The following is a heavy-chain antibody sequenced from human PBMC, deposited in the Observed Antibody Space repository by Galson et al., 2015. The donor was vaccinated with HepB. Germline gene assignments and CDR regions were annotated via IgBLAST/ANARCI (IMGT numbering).Heavy chain of an antibody. CDR2: INHSGST. Sequence: TLSLTCAVYGGSFSGYYWSWIRQPPGKGLEWIGEINHSGSTNYNPSLKSRVTISVDTSKNQFSLKLSSVTAADTAVYYCARGSTNYYDSSGYYYNWFDPWGQGTLVTVSS. CDR3: ARGSTNYYDSSGYYYNWFDP. V-gene: IGHV4-34*01. J-gene: IGHJ5*02. D-gene: IGHD3-22*01. CDR1: GGSFSGYY.